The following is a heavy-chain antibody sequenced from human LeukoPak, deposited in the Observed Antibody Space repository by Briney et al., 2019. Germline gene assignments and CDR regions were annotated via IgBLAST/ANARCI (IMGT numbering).Heavy chain of an antibody. CDR1: GFTFSSYE. CDR3: VRGADTGYSSDS. J-gene: IGHJ4*02. Sequence: TGGSLRLSCAASGFTFSSYEMNWVRQAPGKGLEWVSYISSSGSTIYYADSVKGRFSISRDNAENTLYLQMYSLRVEDTAVYYCVRGADTGYSSDSWGQGTLVTVSS. V-gene: IGHV3-48*03. D-gene: IGHD3-9*01. CDR2: ISSSGSTI.